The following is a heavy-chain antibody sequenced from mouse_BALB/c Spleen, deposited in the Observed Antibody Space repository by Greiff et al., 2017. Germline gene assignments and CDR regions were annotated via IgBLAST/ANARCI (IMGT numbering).Heavy chain of an antibody. J-gene: IGHJ4*01. CDR3: AREGRSYAMDY. V-gene: IGHV3-2*02. CDR1: GYSITSDYA. Sequence: EVKLQESGPGLVKPSQSLSLTCTVTGYSITSDYAWNWIRQFPGNKLEWMGYISYSGSTSYNPSLKSRISITRDTSKNQFFLQLNSVTTEDTATYYCAREGRSYAMDYWGQGTSVTVSS. CDR2: ISYSGST.